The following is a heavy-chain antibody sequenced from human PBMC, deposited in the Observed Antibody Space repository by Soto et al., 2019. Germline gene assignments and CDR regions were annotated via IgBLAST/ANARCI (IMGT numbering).Heavy chain of an antibody. CDR3: ARSRIETGYKYYYYGMDV. CDR2: IIPMFETA. Sequence: QVQLVQSGAEVKKPGSSVKVSCKASAGTFRSYAISWVRQAPGQGLEWMGGIIPMFETANYAEKFQGRVVNSADDSTSTADMEVRCLRSEDMAVYYCARSRIETGYKYYYYGMDVWGQGTTVTVSS. J-gene: IGHJ6*02. CDR1: AGTFRSYA. D-gene: IGHD3-9*01. V-gene: IGHV1-69*12.